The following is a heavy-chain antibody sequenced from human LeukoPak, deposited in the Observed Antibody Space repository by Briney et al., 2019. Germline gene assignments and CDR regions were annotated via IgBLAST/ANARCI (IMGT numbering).Heavy chain of an antibody. CDR1: GFTFSSYG. J-gene: IGHJ4*02. D-gene: IGHD1-26*01. Sequence: GGSLRLSCAASGFTFSSYGMHWVRQAPGKGLEWVGLVRSKAYGGTAESATSVKGRFTFSRDDSKSIAYLQMSSLTTEDTAVYFCTRGGQLLGKGYFFDYWGQGTVVTVSS. CDR3: TRGGQLLGKGYFFDY. CDR2: VRSKAYGGTA. V-gene: IGHV3-49*04.